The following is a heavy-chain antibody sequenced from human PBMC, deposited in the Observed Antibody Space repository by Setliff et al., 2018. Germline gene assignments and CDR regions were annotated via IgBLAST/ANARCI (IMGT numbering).Heavy chain of an antibody. Sequence: PGGSLRLSCAASGFTFSSYSMNWVRQAPGKGLEWVSSISSRNKDNSYTTEYAASVKGRFTISRDDSKNSLYLQMNGLKTEDRAVYYCARDVFPYHYEGAFDIWGQGTMVTVSS. V-gene: IGHV3-72*01. CDR3: ARDVFPYHYEGAFDI. CDR1: GFTFSSYS. D-gene: IGHD3-22*01. CDR2: SRNKDNSYTT. J-gene: IGHJ3*02.